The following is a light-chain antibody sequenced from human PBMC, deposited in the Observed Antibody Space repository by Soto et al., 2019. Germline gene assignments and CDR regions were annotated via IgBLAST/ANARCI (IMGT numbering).Light chain of an antibody. CDR2: AAS. CDR1: QSVSRN. V-gene: IGKV3-15*01. Sequence: IDMSHSPTTPAVFPGGKGTLSFRAIQSVSRNLAWYQYIPGQAPRLLIYAASTRATGIPARFSGSGSGTEFTLSISSLQSEDYAVYYCHQYNNWPPWTFGQGTKV. CDR3: HQYNNWPPWT. J-gene: IGKJ1*01.